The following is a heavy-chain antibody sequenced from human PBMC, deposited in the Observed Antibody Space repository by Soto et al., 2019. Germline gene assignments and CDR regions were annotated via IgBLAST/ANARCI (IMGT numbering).Heavy chain of an antibody. CDR3: ARGYYDFWSGYYSGIDY. D-gene: IGHD3-3*01. CDR1: GGSISSGDYY. CDR2: IYYSGST. J-gene: IGHJ4*02. Sequence: PSETLSLTCTVSGGSISSGDYYWSWIRQPPGKGLEWIGYIYYSGSTYYNPSLKSRVTISVDTSKNQFSLKLSSVTAADTAVYYCARGYYDFWSGYYSGIDYWGQGTLVTVSS. V-gene: IGHV4-30-4*01.